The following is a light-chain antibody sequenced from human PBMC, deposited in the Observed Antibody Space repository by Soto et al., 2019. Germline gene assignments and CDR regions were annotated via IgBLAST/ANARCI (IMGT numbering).Light chain of an antibody. Sequence: DIQMTQSPSTLSASVGDRVTITCRASQSISSWLAWYQQKPGKAPKLLIYDASSLESGVPSRFSGSGSGTEFTLTISSLQPDDFATYYCQQYNRAPLTFGGGTKVEI. CDR3: QQYNRAPLT. V-gene: IGKV1-5*01. CDR2: DAS. J-gene: IGKJ4*01. CDR1: QSISSW.